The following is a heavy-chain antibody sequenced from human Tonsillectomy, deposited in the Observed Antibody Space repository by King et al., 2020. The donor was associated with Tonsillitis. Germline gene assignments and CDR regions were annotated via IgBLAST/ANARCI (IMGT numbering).Heavy chain of an antibody. V-gene: IGHV3-9*01. D-gene: IGHD3-22*01. CDR2: MSWNSGSM. CDR3: AKDIRPSEYDSSGYYSNAFDI. Sequence: VQLVESGGGLVQPGRSLRLSCAASGFTFDDYAMHWVRQAPGKGLEWVSGMSWNSGSMDYADSVKGRFTISRDNAKNSLYLQMNSLRAEDTALYYCAKDIRPSEYDSSGYYSNAFDIWGQGKMVTVSS. CDR1: GFTFDDYA. J-gene: IGHJ3*02.